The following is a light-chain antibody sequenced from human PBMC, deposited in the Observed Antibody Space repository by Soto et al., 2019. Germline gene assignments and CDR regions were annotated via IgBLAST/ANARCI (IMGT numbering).Light chain of an antibody. J-gene: IGKJ2*01. Sequence: EIVMTQSPASLSVSPGERATLSWRASQSVSSKLAWFQQKPGQAPSLLIYGVSTRATGVPVRFSGSGSGTEFTLTINSLQSEDFAVYYCQQYNNWPHTFGQGTKVDIK. CDR1: QSVSSK. CDR2: GVS. CDR3: QQYNNWPHT. V-gene: IGKV3-15*01.